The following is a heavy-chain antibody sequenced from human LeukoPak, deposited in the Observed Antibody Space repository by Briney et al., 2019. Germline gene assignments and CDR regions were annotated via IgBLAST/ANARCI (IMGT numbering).Heavy chain of an antibody. CDR1: SVSISSYY. D-gene: IGHD2-2*01. Sequence: SETLSLTCTVSSVSISSYYWIWIRQPAGKELEWIGRIHTSASTNYNPSLKSRVTISVDTSKNQFSLKLSSVTAADTAVDYCARGVVAAAMRVPRWFDHWGQGTLVTVSS. J-gene: IGHJ5*02. CDR2: IHTSAST. V-gene: IGHV4-4*07. CDR3: ARGVVAAAMRVPRWFDH.